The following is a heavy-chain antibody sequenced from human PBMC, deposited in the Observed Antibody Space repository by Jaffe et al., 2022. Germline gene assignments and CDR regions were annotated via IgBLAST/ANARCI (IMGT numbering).Heavy chain of an antibody. V-gene: IGHV3-74*01. CDR1: GFTFSSHW. Sequence: EVQLLESGGGLVQPGGSLRLSCAASGFTFSSHWMHWVRQAPGKGLVWVARINSDGSSISYVDSVKGRFSISRDNAKNTMYLQMNGLRGEDTAVYYCIRELGTLWGQGTMVIVSS. D-gene: IGHD1-1*01. J-gene: IGHJ3*01. CDR3: IRELGTL. CDR2: INSDGSSI.